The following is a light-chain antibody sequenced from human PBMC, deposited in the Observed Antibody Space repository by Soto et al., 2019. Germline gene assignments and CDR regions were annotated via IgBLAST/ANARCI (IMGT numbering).Light chain of an antibody. CDR3: QRYDNLPPFT. V-gene: IGKV1-33*01. CDR2: GAS. J-gene: IGKJ3*01. Sequence: DIQMTQSPYSLSASVGDRVTITCQASQDIRKYLNWYEQKPGTTPKLLIYGASNLETGVPSRLSGSVYGTDFVFTIRSLQPEDVATYYCQRYDNLPPFTFGAGTKVAIK. CDR1: QDIRKY.